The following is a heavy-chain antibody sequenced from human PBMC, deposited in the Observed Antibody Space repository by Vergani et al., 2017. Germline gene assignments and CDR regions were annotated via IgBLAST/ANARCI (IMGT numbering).Heavy chain of an antibody. J-gene: IGHJ6*03. Sequence: QVQLVESGGGEVQPGRSLRLSCSAAGFPFSDYGVHWVRQAPGKGLELVSVISYDGNKKNYADSVKGRFTISRYNSKNTLYLEMNALRAEDTAVYYCARDFLTRVTTLDYYDMGVWGKGTTVTVSS. CDR2: ISYDGNKK. V-gene: IGHV3-30*03. CDR1: GFPFSDYG. D-gene: IGHD1-1*01. CDR3: ARDFLTRVTTLDYYDMGV.